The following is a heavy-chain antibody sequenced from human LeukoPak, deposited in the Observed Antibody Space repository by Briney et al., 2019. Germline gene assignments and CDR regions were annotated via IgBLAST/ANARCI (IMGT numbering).Heavy chain of an antibody. J-gene: IGHJ3*02. Sequence: GGSLRLSCAASGFTFSSYSMNWVRQAPGKGLEWVSYISSSSSTIYYADSVKGRFTISRDNAKNSLYLQMNSLRAEDTAVYYCARDHSSIAASSSAFDIWGQGTMVTVSS. CDR2: ISSSSSTI. CDR3: ARDHSSIAASSSAFDI. CDR1: GFTFSSYS. D-gene: IGHD6-6*01. V-gene: IGHV3-48*01.